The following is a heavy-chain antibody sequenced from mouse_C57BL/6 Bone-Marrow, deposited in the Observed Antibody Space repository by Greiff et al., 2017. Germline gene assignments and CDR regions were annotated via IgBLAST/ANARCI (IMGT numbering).Heavy chain of an antibody. CDR2: INSDGGST. J-gene: IGHJ2*01. D-gene: IGHD2-4*01. CDR1: EYDFPSHD. V-gene: IGHV5-2*01. CDR3: AGRGAYEYTDY. Sequence: EVKLVESGGGLVQPGESLKLSCESNEYDFPSHDMPWVRKTPEQRLELVAAINSDGGSTYYPDTMERRFIISRDNTKNTLYLQMSSLRSEDAALYYCAGRGAYEYTDYWGQGTTLTVSS.